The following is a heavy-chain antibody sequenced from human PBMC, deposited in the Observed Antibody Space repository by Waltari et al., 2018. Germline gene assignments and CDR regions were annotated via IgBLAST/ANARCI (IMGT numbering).Heavy chain of an antibody. Sequence: QVQLQESGPVLLNPSETLSLHCRVAGYSNSHRYHRRCNPQPPGKGLAWIGDVEPSGTTYSKPSLKSRVTNSVDTSKNQFSLRLSSVTAADTAMYYCARRYSSASSRYYFEYWGQGTLVTVSS. D-gene: IGHD6-25*01. V-gene: IGHV4-38-2*01. CDR3: ARRYSSASSRYYFEY. CDR1: GYSNSHRYH. CDR2: VEPSGTT. J-gene: IGHJ4*02.